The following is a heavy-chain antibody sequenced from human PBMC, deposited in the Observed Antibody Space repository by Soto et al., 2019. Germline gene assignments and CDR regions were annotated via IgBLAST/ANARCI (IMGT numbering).Heavy chain of an antibody. Sequence: QLQLQESGPGLVKPSETLSLTCTVSGGPIRSSSPYWGWIRQSPGKGLEWIGGIDESGDPYYNPCLKSRVTISVDTSKNQFSLKLISVTGADSAIYYCAREGGYVDYWGQGTLVTVSS. J-gene: IGHJ4*02. V-gene: IGHV4-39*02. CDR3: AREGGYVDY. CDR2: IDESGDP. D-gene: IGHD1-1*01. CDR1: GGPIRSSSPY.